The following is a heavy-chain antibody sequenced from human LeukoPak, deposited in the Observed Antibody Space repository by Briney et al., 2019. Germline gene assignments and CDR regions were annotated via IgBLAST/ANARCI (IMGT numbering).Heavy chain of an antibody. D-gene: IGHD3-16*01. CDR3: AKGAFAFLHGNWFDP. J-gene: IGHJ5*02. CDR2: ISGSGGST. Sequence: GGSLRLSCAASGFTFSSYAMSWVRQALGKGLEWVSAISGSGGSTYYADSVKGRFTISRDNSKNTLYLQMNSLRAEDTAVYYCAKGAFAFLHGNWFDPWGQGTLVTVSS. CDR1: GFTFSSYA. V-gene: IGHV3-23*01.